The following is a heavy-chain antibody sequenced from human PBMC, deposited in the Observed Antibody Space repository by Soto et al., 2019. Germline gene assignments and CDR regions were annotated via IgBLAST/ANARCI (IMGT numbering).Heavy chain of an antibody. V-gene: IGHV3-30*18. CDR1: GFTFSSYG. CDR2: ISYDGSNK. CDR3: ANTAPSVWFGEFFDYYGMDV. D-gene: IGHD3-10*01. Sequence: QVQLVESGGGVVQPGRSLRLSCAASGFTFSSYGMHWVRQAPGKGLEGVAVISYDGSNKYYADSVKGRFTISRDNSKNTLYLQMNSLRAEDTAVYYCANTAPSVWFGEFFDYYGMDVWGQGTTVTVSS. J-gene: IGHJ6*02.